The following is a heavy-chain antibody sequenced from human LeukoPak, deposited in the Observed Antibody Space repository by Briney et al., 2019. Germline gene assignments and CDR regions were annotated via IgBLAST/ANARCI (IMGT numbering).Heavy chain of an antibody. CDR3: AREISGSGSYLDF. Sequence: GGSLRLSCAASGFAFNTYAMHWVRQAPGQGLEWVALIWHDGSHKFYSNSVRGQFTISRDNSKNTVSLQMNNLRPEDTAVYYCAREISGSGSYLDFWGQGTLVTVSS. D-gene: IGHD3-10*01. CDR1: GFAFNTYA. V-gene: IGHV3-33*01. J-gene: IGHJ4*02. CDR2: IWHDGSHK.